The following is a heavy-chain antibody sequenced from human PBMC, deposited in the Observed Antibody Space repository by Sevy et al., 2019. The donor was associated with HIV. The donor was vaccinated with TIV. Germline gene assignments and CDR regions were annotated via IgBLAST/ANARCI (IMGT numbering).Heavy chain of an antibody. V-gene: IGHV3-30-3*02. D-gene: IGHD3-9*01. CDR3: AKSPRYDILTGSFDP. Sequence: GGSLRLSCAASGFTFSSYAMHWVRQAPGKGLQWVAVISYDGSKKFYADSVKGRFTISRDNSKNTLYLQMNSLRPEDTAVYYCAKSPRYDILTGSFDPWGQGTLVTVSS. CDR2: ISYDGSKK. J-gene: IGHJ5*02. CDR1: GFTFSSYA.